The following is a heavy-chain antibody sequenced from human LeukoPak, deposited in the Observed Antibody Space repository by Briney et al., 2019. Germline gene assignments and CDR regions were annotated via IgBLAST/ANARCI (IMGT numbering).Heavy chain of an antibody. D-gene: IGHD5-18*01. Sequence: SETLSLTCTLSGGSISISSYYWGWIRQPPGKGLEWIGSIYYSGSTYYNPSLKSPVTISVDTSKNQFSLKLRSVAAADTAVYYCARHPVQSCNGYLALDYWGQGTLVTVSS. V-gene: IGHV4-39*01. CDR2: IYYSGST. CDR3: ARHPVQSCNGYLALDY. CDR1: GGSISISSYY. J-gene: IGHJ4*02.